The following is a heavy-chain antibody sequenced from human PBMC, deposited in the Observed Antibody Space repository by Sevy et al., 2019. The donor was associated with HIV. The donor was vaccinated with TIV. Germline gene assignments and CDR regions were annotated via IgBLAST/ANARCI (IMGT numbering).Heavy chain of an antibody. V-gene: IGHV4-39*01. Sequence: SETLSLTCTVSGGSISSSSYYWGWIRQPPGKGLEWIGSIYYSGSTYYNPSLKSRVTISVDTSKNQFSLNLSSVTAADTAVYYCARHRTYYDILTGYYAPHDFDYWGQGTLVTVSS. CDR3: ARHRTYYDILTGYYAPHDFDY. J-gene: IGHJ4*02. CDR1: GGSISSSSYY. D-gene: IGHD3-9*01. CDR2: IYYSGST.